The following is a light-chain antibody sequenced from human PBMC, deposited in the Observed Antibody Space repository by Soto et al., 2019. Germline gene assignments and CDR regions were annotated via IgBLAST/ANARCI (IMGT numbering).Light chain of an antibody. CDR3: QQYDIYPYT. V-gene: IGKV1-5*01. J-gene: IGKJ2*01. CDR2: DAS. CDR1: QSISSW. Sequence: DIQMTQSPSTLSASVGDRVTITCRASQSISSWLAWYQQKPGKAPNLLIYDASSLESGVASRFSGSGSGTEFTLTVSSLQPDDFATYYCQQYDIYPYTFGQGTKLEIK.